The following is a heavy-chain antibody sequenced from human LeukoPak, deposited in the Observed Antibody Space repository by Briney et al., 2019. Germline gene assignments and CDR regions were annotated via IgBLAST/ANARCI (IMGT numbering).Heavy chain of an antibody. V-gene: IGHV1-18*01. D-gene: IGHD6-6*01. J-gene: IGHJ5*02. CDR1: GYTFTSYG. CDR2: ISAYNGNT. CDR3: ARGELDGSQLVRWFDP. Sequence: ASVTVSFKASGYTFTSYGISWVRQAPGQGLEWMGWISAYNGNTNYAQKLQGRVTMTTDTSTSTAYMELRSLRSDDTAVYYCARGELDGSQLVRWFDPWGQGTLVTVSS.